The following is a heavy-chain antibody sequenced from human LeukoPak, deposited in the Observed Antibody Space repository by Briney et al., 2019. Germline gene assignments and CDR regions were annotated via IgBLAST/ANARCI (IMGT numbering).Heavy chain of an antibody. Sequence: SETLSLTCTVSGGSIRSSYYYWGWIRQPPGKGLEWIGSIYDSGSTYYNPSLKSRVTISVDTSKNQFSLKLSSVTAADTAVYYCARYGATPATYFDSWGQGTLVTVSS. J-gene: IGHJ4*02. CDR3: ARYGATPATYFDS. CDR1: GGSIRSSYYY. V-gene: IGHV4-39*07. D-gene: IGHD1-26*01. CDR2: IYDSGST.